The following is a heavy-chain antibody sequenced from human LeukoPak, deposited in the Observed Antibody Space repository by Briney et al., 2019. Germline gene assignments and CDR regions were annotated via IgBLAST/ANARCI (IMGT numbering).Heavy chain of an antibody. D-gene: IGHD2-21*02. V-gene: IGHV3-48*03. J-gene: IGHJ4*02. CDR3: ARGGGGDGDFTFDY. CDR1: GLTFSSYE. Sequence: PGGSLRLSCAASGLTFSSYEMNWVRQAPGKGLEWVSYISSSGSTIYYADSVKGRFTISRDNAKNSLYLQMNSLRAEDTAGYYCARGGGGDGDFTFDYWGQGTLVTVSS. CDR2: ISSSGSTI.